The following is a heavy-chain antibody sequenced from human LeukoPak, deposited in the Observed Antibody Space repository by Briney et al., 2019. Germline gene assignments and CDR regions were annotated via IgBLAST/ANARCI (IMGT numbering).Heavy chain of an antibody. D-gene: IGHD3-10*01. J-gene: IGHJ4*02. Sequence: SETLTVSCAAYGGSFTGYCRCWIRQPPGKGLEWIGEINHSGSTNYNPSLKSRVTISVDTSKNQFSLKLSSVTAADTAVYYCGRGARFGERWGQGTLVHVSS. V-gene: IGHV4-34*01. CDR2: INHSGST. CDR1: GGSFTGYC. CDR3: GRGARFGER.